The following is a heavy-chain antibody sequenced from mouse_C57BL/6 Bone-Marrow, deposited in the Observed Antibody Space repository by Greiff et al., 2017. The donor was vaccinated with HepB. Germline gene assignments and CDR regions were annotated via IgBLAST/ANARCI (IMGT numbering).Heavy chain of an antibody. CDR2: IDPSDSYT. V-gene: IGHV1-59*01. Sequence: QVQLKQPGAELVRPGTSVKLSCKASGYTFTSYWMHWVKQRPGQGLEWIGVIDPSDSYTNYNQKFKGKATLTVDASSSTAYMQLSSLTSADAAVYYCARGNYYGSWFAYWGQGTLVTVSA. CDR1: GYTFTSYW. J-gene: IGHJ3*01. D-gene: IGHD2-2*01. CDR3: ARGNYYGSWFAY.